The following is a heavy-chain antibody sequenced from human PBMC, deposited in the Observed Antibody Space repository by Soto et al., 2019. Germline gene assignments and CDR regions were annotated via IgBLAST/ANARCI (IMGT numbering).Heavy chain of an antibody. D-gene: IGHD1-1*01. CDR3: ARHWTPGGGLAL. CDR1: GGSISSSSYY. Sequence: QLQLQESGPGLVKPSETLSLTCTVSGGSISSSSYYWGWIRQPPGRGLEGIGSIYYSGSTSYNPSLKCRVTISVDTFKIQFSLTLSCVPAEDTLEDYCARHWTPGGGLALWGPVTTVTVS. J-gene: IGHJ6*02. V-gene: IGHV4-39*01. CDR2: IYYSGST.